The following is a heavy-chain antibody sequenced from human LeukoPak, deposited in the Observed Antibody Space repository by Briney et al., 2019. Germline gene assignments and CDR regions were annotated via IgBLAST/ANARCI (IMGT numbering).Heavy chain of an antibody. CDR1: GFTFSSYW. Sequence: GGSLRLSCAASGFTFSSYWMSWVRQAPGKGLEWVANIQQDGSEKYYVDSVKGRFTISRDNSKNTLYLQMNSLRAEDTAVYYCAKMDIVATMPRYFDYWGQGTLVTVSS. V-gene: IGHV3-7*03. J-gene: IGHJ4*02. D-gene: IGHD5-12*01. CDR3: AKMDIVATMPRYFDY. CDR2: IQQDGSEK.